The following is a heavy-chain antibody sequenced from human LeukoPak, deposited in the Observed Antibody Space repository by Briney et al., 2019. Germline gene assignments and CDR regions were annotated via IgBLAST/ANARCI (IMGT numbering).Heavy chain of an antibody. V-gene: IGHV3-7*04. CDR2: IQQDGSEN. J-gene: IGHJ2*01. CDR1: GFTLSSHW. CDR3: ARGGQWLVRGFYWYFDL. D-gene: IGHD6-19*01. Sequence: GGSLRLSCAASGFTLSSHWMTWVRQAPGKGLEWVASIQQDGSENYYVDSVKGRFTISRDNAKNSLYLQMNSLRAEDTAVYYCARGGQWLVRGFYWYFDLWGRGTLVTVSS.